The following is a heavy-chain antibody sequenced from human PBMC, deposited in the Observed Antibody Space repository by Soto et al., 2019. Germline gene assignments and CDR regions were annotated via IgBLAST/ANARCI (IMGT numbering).Heavy chain of an antibody. D-gene: IGHD5-12*01. V-gene: IGHV3-13*01. J-gene: IGHJ4*02. CDR1: GFTFSRYD. Sequence: EVQLVESGGGLVQPGRSLRLSCAASGFTFSRYDMSWVRQAPGKGLEWDATVGIAGNTDYRDSVKGRFTISRENVKKSLYLQMNTLRAEDTAVYYCAREAGYDTAADFFDYWGQGTLVTVSS. CDR3: AREAGYDTAADFFDY. CDR2: VGIAGNT.